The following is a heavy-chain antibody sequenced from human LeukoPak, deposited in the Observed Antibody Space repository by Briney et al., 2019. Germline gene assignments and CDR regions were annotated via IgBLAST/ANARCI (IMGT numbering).Heavy chain of an antibody. CDR1: GGSISSYY. V-gene: IGHV4-59*01. CDR2: IYYSGST. J-gene: IGHJ3*02. Sequence: PSETLSLTCTVSGGSISSYYWSWIRQPPGKGLEWIGYIYYSGSTNYNPSLKSRVTISVDTSKNQFSLKLSSVIAADTAVYYCARFDPGEYCSGGSCYPTRTFDIWGQGTMVTVSS. D-gene: IGHD2-15*01. CDR3: ARFDPGEYCSGGSCYPTRTFDI.